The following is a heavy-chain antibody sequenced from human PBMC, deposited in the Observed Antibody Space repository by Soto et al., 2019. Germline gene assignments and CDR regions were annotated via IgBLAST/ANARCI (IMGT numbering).Heavy chain of an antibody. D-gene: IGHD3-22*01. CDR3: ARDPYYYSSGYYRDY. CDR2: FIPIFGTA. CDR1: GGTFSSYA. V-gene: IGHV1-69*12. Sequence: QVHLVQSGAEVKKPGSSVQVSCKASGGTFSSYAISWVRQAPGQGLEWMGGFIPIFGTANYAQKFQGRVTITADEATSTAYMELSSLRSEDTAVYYCARDPYYYSSGYYRDYWGQGTLVTVSS. J-gene: IGHJ4*02.